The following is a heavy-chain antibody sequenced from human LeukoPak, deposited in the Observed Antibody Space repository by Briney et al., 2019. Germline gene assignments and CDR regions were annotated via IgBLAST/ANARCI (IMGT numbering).Heavy chain of an antibody. CDR1: GYTLTELS. V-gene: IGHV1-24*01. J-gene: IGHJ4*02. D-gene: IGHD3-22*01. Sequence: ASVKVSCKVSGYTLTELSMHWVRQAPGKGLEWMGGFDPEDGETIYAQKFQGRVTMTEDTSTDTAYMELSSLRSEDTAVYYCATTHYYGSSGTFDYWGQGTLVTVSS. CDR3: ATTHYYGSSGTFDY. CDR2: FDPEDGET.